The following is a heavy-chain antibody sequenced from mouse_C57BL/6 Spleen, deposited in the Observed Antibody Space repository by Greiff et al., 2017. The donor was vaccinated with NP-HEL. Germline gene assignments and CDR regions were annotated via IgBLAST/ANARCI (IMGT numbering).Heavy chain of an antibody. Sequence: VQLQQSGPELVKPGASVKISCKASGYTFTDYYMNWVKQSHGKSLEWIGDINPNNGGTSYNQKFKGKATLTVDKSSSTAYMELRSLTSKDSAVYYCASEDYYGSSYGGDFDYWGQGTTLTVSS. J-gene: IGHJ2*01. D-gene: IGHD1-1*01. CDR1: GYTFTDYY. CDR2: INPNNGGT. CDR3: ASEDYYGSSYGGDFDY. V-gene: IGHV1-26*01.